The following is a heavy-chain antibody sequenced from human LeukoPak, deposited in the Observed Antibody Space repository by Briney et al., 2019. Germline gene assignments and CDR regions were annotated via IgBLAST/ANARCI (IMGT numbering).Heavy chain of an antibody. V-gene: IGHV3-30*18. Sequence: PGRSLRLSCAASGFTFSSFGMHWVRQAPGKGLEWVAVSWFPGDTKYYADSVKDRFTISRDNSKKMVYLQLNSLRTEDTAIYYCAKDTDDYLLDWGQGTLVTVSS. D-gene: IGHD5-12*01. CDR2: SWFPGDTK. J-gene: IGHJ4*02. CDR3: AKDTDDYLLD. CDR1: GFTFSSFG.